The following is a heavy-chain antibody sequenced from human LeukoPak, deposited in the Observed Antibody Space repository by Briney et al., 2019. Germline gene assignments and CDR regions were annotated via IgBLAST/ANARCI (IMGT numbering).Heavy chain of an antibody. CDR1: GYTFTSYY. D-gene: IGHD3-22*01. V-gene: IGHV1-46*01. CDR2: IRPIADTT. CDR3: ARGAYYYDSSGTNNWFDP. Sequence: ASVKVSCKASGYTFTSYYMHWVRQAPGLGLEWMGIIRPIADTTTYSQKFQGRVTMTRDTSISTAYMELSRLRSDDTAVYYCARGAYYYDSSGTNNWFDPWGQGTLVTVSS. J-gene: IGHJ5*02.